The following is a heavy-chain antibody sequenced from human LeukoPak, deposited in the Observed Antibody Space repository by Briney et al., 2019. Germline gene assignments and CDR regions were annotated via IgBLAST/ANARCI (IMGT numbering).Heavy chain of an antibody. CDR1: GFTFSSYW. Sequence: GGSLRLSCAASGFTFSSYWMSWVRQAPGKGLEWVANIKQDGSEKYYVDSVKGRFTISRDNAKNSLYLQMNSLRAEDTAVYYCARGQGGATSLYYYYMDVWGKGTTVTVSS. J-gene: IGHJ6*03. D-gene: IGHD1-26*01. V-gene: IGHV3-7*01. CDR2: IKQDGSEK. CDR3: ARGQGGATSLYYYYMDV.